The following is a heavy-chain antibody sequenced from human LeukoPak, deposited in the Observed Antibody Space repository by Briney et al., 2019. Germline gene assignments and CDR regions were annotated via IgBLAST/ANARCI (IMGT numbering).Heavy chain of an antibody. Sequence: GGSLRLSCAASGFTFSSYGMSWVRQAPGKGLEWVSAISGSGGSTYYADSVKGRFTISRDNAKNSLYLQMNSLKAEDAAVYYCARAEWYYDFWSGYSISPYFDYWGQGTLVTVSS. J-gene: IGHJ4*02. V-gene: IGHV3-23*01. CDR3: ARAEWYYDFWSGYSISPYFDY. D-gene: IGHD3-3*01. CDR1: GFTFSSYG. CDR2: ISGSGGST.